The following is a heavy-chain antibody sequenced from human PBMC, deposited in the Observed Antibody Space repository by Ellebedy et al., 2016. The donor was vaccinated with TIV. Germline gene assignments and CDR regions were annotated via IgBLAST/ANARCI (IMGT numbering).Heavy chain of an antibody. Sequence: GESLKISCAASGFTFSDHYMDWVRQAPGKGLEWVGFIRSETGSKTYGGTTEYAASVKGRFTISRDDSKNSRYLQMNSLKTEDTAVYYCARVWATVLSQSSAFEIWGQGTMVTVSS. J-gene: IGHJ3*02. CDR3: ARVWATVLSQSSAFEI. CDR2: TGSKTYGGTT. CDR1: GFTFSDHY. D-gene: IGHD4-23*01. V-gene: IGHV3-72*01.